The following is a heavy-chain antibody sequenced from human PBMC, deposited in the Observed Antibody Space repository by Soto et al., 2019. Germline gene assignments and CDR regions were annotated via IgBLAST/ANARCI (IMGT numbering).Heavy chain of an antibody. V-gene: IGHV6-1*01. CDR1: GDSVSSNSAA. Sequence: PSQTLSLTCAISGDSVSSNSAAWNWIRQSPSRGLEWLGRTYYRSKWYNDYAVSVKSRITINPDTSKNQFSLQLNSVTPEDTAVYYCARGLILGITGATENPYAYYYYGMDVWGQGTTVTVSS. CDR2: TYYRSKWYN. J-gene: IGHJ6*02. CDR3: ARGLILGITGATENPYAYYYYGMDV. D-gene: IGHD1-20*01.